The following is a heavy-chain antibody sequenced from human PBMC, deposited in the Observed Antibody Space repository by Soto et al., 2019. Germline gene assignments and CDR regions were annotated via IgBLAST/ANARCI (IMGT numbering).Heavy chain of an antibody. V-gene: IGHV3-9*01. CDR1: GFTFDDYA. D-gene: IGHD6-19*01. Sequence: GGSLRLSCAASGFTFDDYAMHWVRQAPGKGLEWVSGISWNSGSIGYADSVKGRFTISRDNAKNSLYLQMNSLRAEDTAVYYCAREQQWLELVDYWGQGTLVTVSS. J-gene: IGHJ4*02. CDR2: ISWNSGSI. CDR3: AREQQWLELVDY.